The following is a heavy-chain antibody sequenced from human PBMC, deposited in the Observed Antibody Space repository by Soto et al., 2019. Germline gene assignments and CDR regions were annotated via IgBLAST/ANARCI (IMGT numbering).Heavy chain of an antibody. CDR2: VYARGAT. J-gene: IGHJ6*02. V-gene: IGHV4-59*10. CDR3: ARSSGDDFFYYGMDV. D-gene: IGHD4-17*01. CDR1: GASITSHY. Sequence: SETLSLTCSVSGASITSHYRNWIRQSAGEGLQWIGRVYARGATNYNPSLKSRVTISGDTSKNQFSLKLTSVTAADTAVYYCARSSGDDFFYYGMDVWGHGTMVTVSS.